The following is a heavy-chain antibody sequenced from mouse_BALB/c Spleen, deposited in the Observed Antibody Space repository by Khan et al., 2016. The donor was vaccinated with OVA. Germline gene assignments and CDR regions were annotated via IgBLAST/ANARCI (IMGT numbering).Heavy chain of an antibody. CDR2: IDPFNGST. D-gene: IGHD1-1*01. J-gene: IGHJ3*01. CDR1: GYSFTTYY. CDR3: ARHGTSSWLAY. Sequence: VQLQQPGPELMKPGASVKISCKASGYSFTTYYIHWVKQSHGKSLEWIGYIDPFNGSTTYNQKFKGKATLTVDKSSSTAYMHLSSLTSEDSAVYYCARHGTSSWLAYWGQGTLVTVSA. V-gene: IGHV1S135*01.